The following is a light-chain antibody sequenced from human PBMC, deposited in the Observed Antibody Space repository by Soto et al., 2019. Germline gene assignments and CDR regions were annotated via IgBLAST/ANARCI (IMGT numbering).Light chain of an antibody. CDR1: QDITDY. CDR3: LQFDDLPYT. V-gene: IGKV1-33*01. Sequence: DIQLTQSPSSLSPSVGDRVTITCRSTQDITDYLNWYQQKPGGGPKLLIYEGSTLEPGDPSRFLGSGFGTEFTFTIASVQPEDTASYFCLQFDDLPYTVGPGTTVNV. CDR2: EGS. J-gene: IGKJ3*01.